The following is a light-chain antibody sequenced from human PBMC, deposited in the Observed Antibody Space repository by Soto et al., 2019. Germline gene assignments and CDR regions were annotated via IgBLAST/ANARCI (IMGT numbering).Light chain of an antibody. J-gene: IGKJ4*01. CDR1: QSVSSSY. CDR2: VAS. Sequence: EIVLTQSPGTLSLSPGERATLSCSASQSVSSSYLAWYQQKPGQAPRLLIYVASSRATGIPDRFSGSGSGTAYTLTISRLETEDFAVYYCQQYGSSPHTFGGGTKVEIK. CDR3: QQYGSSPHT. V-gene: IGKV3-20*01.